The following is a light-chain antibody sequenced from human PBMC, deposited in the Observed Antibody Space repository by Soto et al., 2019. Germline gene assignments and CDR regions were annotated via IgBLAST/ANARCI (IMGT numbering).Light chain of an antibody. CDR3: GAWDSSLSAGV. CDR1: SSNIGF. V-gene: IGLV1-51*01. CDR2: DNS. J-gene: IGLJ1*01. Sequence: QSALTQPPSVSAAPGQRVTISCSGSSSNIGFVSWYQQVPGAAPKLVIYDNSNRPLEIPDRFSGSKSGTSATLNIADLQTGDEADYYCGAWDSSLSAGVFGTGTKVTVL.